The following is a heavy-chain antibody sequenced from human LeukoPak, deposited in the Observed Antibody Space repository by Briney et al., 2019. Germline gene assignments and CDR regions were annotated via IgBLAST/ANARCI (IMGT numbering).Heavy chain of an antibody. Sequence: ASVTVSCTASGYTFTIYYMHWVRQAPGQGLEWMGIINPSGGSTSYAQKFQGRVTMTRDTSTSTVYMELSSLRSEDTAVYYCARAMGSASSSWYVIVVDDAFDIWGQGTMVTVSS. CDR3: ARAMGSASSSWYVIVVDDAFDI. J-gene: IGHJ3*02. V-gene: IGHV1-46*01. CDR2: INPSGGST. D-gene: IGHD6-13*01. CDR1: GYTFTIYY.